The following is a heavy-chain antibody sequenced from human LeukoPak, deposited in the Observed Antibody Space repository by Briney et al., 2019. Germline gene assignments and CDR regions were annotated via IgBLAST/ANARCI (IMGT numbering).Heavy chain of an antibody. J-gene: IGHJ4*02. Sequence: GGSLRLSCAASGFTFSSYAMSWVRQAPGKGLEWVSDISGSGISTYYADSVKGRFTISRDNSKNTLYLQMNSLRAEDTAVYYCAKDYYDFWSGYYGHLDYWGQGTLVTVSS. V-gene: IGHV3-23*01. CDR2: ISGSGIST. D-gene: IGHD3-3*01. CDR3: AKDYYDFWSGYYGHLDY. CDR1: GFTFSSYA.